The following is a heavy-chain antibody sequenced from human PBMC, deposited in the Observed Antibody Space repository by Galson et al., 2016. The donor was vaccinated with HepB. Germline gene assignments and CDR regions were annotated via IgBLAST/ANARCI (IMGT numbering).Heavy chain of an antibody. J-gene: IGHJ4*02. CDR1: GFTFSNYA. Sequence: SLRLSCAVSGFTFSNYAMHWVRQAPGKGLEWVAVIPNDGSHESYADSVKGRFIVSRDNSKNTVYLQMNSLRTEDTAAYYCARNGPFTWNSVMFDYWGQGTLVTVSS. CDR2: IPNDGSHE. CDR3: ARNGPFTWNSVMFDY. V-gene: IGHV3-30-3*01. D-gene: IGHD1-7*01.